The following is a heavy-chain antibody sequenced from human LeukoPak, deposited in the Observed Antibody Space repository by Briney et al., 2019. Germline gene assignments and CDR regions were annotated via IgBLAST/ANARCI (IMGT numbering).Heavy chain of an antibody. Sequence: SETLSLTCTVSGGSISSSSYYWGWIRQPPGKGLEWIGSIYYSGSTYYNPSLKSRVTISVDTFKNQFSLKLSSVTAADTAVYYCARAYSSGWYYYYYYYMDVWGKGTTVTVSS. CDR2: IYYSGST. D-gene: IGHD6-19*01. CDR3: ARAYSSGWYYYYYYYMDV. J-gene: IGHJ6*03. CDR1: GGSISSSSYY. V-gene: IGHV4-39*07.